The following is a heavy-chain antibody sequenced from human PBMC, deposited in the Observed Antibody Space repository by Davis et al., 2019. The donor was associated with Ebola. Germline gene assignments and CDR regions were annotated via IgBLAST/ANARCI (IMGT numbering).Heavy chain of an antibody. V-gene: IGHV3-7*03. CDR2: IKQDESKK. CDR1: GFTFSDHD. Sequence: PGGSLRLSCAASGFTFSDHDMDWVRQGPGKGLEWLANIKQDESKKNYVDSVKDRFTISRDNAKNSLYLQMHSLRADDTAVYYCATEVAGGAFDIWGRGTMVTVSS. J-gene: IGHJ3*02. CDR3: ATEVAGGAFDI. D-gene: IGHD6-19*01.